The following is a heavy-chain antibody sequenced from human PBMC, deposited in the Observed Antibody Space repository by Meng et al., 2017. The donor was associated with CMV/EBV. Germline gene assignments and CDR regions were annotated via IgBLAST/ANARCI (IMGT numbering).Heavy chain of an antibody. D-gene: IGHD3-10*01. CDR3: ARGLMVRGSRVNWFDP. J-gene: IGHJ5*02. V-gene: IGHV4-34*01. CDR1: GGSFSGYY. CDR2: INHSGST. Sequence: QVQLQPWGAGLLKPSETMSLTCAVYGGSFSGYYWSWIRQPPGKGLEWIGEINHSGSTNYNPSLKSRVTISVDTSKNQFSLQLSSVTAADTSVYYCARGLMVRGSRVNWFDPWCQGTLVTVSS.